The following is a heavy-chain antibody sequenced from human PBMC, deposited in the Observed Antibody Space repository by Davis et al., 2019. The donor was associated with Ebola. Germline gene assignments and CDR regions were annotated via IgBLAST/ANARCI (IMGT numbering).Heavy chain of an antibody. CDR2: INHSGST. CDR3: ARSGPVGLIDY. CDR1: GGSFSGYY. J-gene: IGHJ4*02. Sequence: PSETLSLTCAVYGGSFSGYYWSWIRQPPGKGLEWIGEINHSGSTNYNPSLKSRVTISVDTSKNQFSLKLSSVTAADTAVYYCARSGPVGLIDYWGQGTLVTVSS. V-gene: IGHV4-34*01. D-gene: IGHD1-26*01.